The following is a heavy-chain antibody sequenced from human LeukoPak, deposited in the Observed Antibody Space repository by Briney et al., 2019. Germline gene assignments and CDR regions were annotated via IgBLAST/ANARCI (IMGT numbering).Heavy chain of an antibody. J-gene: IGHJ4*02. V-gene: IGHV3-53*01. CDR1: GFTVSSNY. D-gene: IGHD1-7*01. Sequence: PGGSLRLSCAASGFTVSSNYMSWVRQAPGKGLEWVSVIYSGGSTYYADSVKGRFTISRHNSKNTLYLQMNSLRAEDTAVYYCAKASWPGTLYEGPDYWGQGTLVTVSS. CDR3: AKASWPGTLYEGPDY. CDR2: IYSGGST.